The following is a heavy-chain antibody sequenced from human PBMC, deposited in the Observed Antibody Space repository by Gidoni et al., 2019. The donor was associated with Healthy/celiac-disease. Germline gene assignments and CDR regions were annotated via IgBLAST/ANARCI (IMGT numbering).Heavy chain of an antibody. J-gene: IGHJ6*03. V-gene: IGHV3-9*01. CDR1: GFTFDDYA. D-gene: IGHD1-26*01. CDR3: AKGARYYYYMDV. CDR2: ISWNSGSI. Sequence: EVQMVESGGGVVQPGRSLRLSCAASGFTFDDYAMHWVRQAPGKGLEWVSGISWNSGSIGYADSVKGRFTISRDNAKNSLYLQMNSLRAEDTALYYCAKGARYYYYMDVWGKGTTVTVSS.